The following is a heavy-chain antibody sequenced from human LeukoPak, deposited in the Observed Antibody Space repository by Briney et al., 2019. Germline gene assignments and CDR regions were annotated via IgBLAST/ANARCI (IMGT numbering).Heavy chain of an antibody. CDR3: ARARVVIRSRGSYYFDY. V-gene: IGHV1-3*01. CDR2: INAGNGNT. Sequence: ASVKVSCKASGYTFTSYAMHWVRQAPGQRLEWMGWINAGNGNTKYSQKFQGRVTITRDTSASTAYMELSSLRSEDTAVYYCARARVVIRSRGSYYFDYWGQGTLVTVSS. D-gene: IGHD3-3*01. CDR1: GYTFTSYA. J-gene: IGHJ4*02.